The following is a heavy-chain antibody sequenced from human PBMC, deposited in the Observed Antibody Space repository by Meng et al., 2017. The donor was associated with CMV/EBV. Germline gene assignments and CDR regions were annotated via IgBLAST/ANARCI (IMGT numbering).Heavy chain of an antibody. CDR3: ASSAGGHYYYYGMDV. CDR1: GYTFTSYG. J-gene: IGHJ6*02. D-gene: IGHD3-10*01. Sequence: ASVKVSCKASGYTFTSYGISWVRQAPGQGLEWMGWISPYNGNTNYAQKLQGRVTMTTDTSTSTAYMELRSLRSDDTAVYYCASSAGGHYYYYGMDVWGQGTTVTVSS. CDR2: ISPYNGNT. V-gene: IGHV1-18*01.